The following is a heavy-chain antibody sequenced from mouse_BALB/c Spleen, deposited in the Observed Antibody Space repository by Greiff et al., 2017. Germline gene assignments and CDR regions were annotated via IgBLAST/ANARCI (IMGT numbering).Heavy chain of an antibody. CDR3: ARWTSYHRDY. CDR2: INPSSGYT. J-gene: IGHJ2*01. V-gene: IGHV1-4*02. Sequence: VQLQQSAAELARPGASVKMSCKASGYTFTSYTMHWVKQRPGQGLEWIGYINPSSGYTEYNQKFKDKTTLTADKSSSTAYMQLSSLTSEDSAVYYCARWTSYHRDYWGQGTTLTVSS. CDR1: GYTFTSYT. D-gene: IGHD2-10*01.